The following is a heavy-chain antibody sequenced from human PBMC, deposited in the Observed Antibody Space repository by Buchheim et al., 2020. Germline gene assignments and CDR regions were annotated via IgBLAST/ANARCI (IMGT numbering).Heavy chain of an antibody. V-gene: IGHV3-30*04. CDR2: ILSDGRNE. Sequence: QVHLVESGGGVVQPGRSLRLSCAASGFTFSSYVMHWVRQAPGKGLEWVAVILSDGRNEYYADSVKGRLTISRDNSKNTLYLQMNSLRAEDTAVYYCARDNWWSGVSVVYYFDYWGQGTL. D-gene: IGHD2-15*01. CDR3: ARDNWWSGVSVVYYFDY. CDR1: GFTFSSYV. J-gene: IGHJ4*02.